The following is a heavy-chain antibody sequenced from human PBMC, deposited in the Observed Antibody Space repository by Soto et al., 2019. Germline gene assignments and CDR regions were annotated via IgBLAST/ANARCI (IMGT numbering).Heavy chain of an antibody. J-gene: IGHJ4*02. Sequence: ASVKVSCKASGGTFSSYAISWVRQAPGQGLEWMGGIIPIFGTANYAQKFQGRVTITADESTSTAYMELSSLRSEDTAVYYCARDNDDSSSWLFDYWGQGTLVTVSS. CDR2: IIPIFGTA. V-gene: IGHV1-69*13. CDR1: GGTFSSYA. CDR3: ARDNDDSSSWLFDY. D-gene: IGHD6-13*01.